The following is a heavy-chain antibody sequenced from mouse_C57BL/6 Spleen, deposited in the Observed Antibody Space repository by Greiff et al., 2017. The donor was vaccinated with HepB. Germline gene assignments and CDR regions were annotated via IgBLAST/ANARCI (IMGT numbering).Heavy chain of an antibody. Sequence: EVKVEESGGGLVQPGGSMKLSCVASGFTFSNYWMNWVRQSPEKGLEWVAQLRLKSDNYATHYAESVKGRFTISRDDSKSSVYLQMNNLRAEDTGIYYCTGTHYYGSSYPYWYFDVWGTGTTVTVSS. CDR2: LRLKSDNYAT. J-gene: IGHJ1*03. CDR1: GFTFSNYW. CDR3: TGTHYYGSSYPYWYFDV. D-gene: IGHD1-1*01. V-gene: IGHV6-3*01.